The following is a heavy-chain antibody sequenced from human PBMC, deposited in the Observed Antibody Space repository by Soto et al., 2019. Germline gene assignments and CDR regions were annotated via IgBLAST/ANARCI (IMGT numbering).Heavy chain of an antibody. CDR2: VYYNENT. Sequence: QLQLQESGPGLVRPSETLSLTCNVSGASISRFAYYWAWIRQPPGKGLEWIGTVYYNENTYYNPSHKSRVTISVDTAKNQFSLNLRSVTAADTAVYFCARRERYYGSPGWFDPWGQGTLVTVSS. CDR3: ARRERYYGSPGWFDP. J-gene: IGHJ5*02. D-gene: IGHD3-10*01. V-gene: IGHV4-39*01. CDR1: GASISRFAYY.